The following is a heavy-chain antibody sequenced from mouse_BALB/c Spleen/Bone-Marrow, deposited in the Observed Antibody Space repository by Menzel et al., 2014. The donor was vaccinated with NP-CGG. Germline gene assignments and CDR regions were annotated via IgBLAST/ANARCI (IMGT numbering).Heavy chain of an antibody. CDR1: GFNIKDTY. Sequence: EAQLQQSGAELVKPGASVKLSCTASGFNIKDTYMHWVKRRPEQGLEWIGRIDPANGNTKYDPKFQGKASITADTSSNTAYLQLSGLTSEDTAVYYCASYRYAWYFDVWGAGTTVTVSS. D-gene: IGHD2-14*01. CDR2: IDPANGNT. V-gene: IGHV14-3*02. J-gene: IGHJ1*01. CDR3: ASYRYAWYFDV.